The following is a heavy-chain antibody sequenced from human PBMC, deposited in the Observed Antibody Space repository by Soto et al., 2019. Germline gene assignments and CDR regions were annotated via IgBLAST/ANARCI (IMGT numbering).Heavy chain of an antibody. CDR2: INHSGST. D-gene: IGHD6-13*01. CDR3: ARDPAAGGY. CDR1: GGSFSGYY. V-gene: IGHV4-34*01. J-gene: IGHJ4*02. Sequence: PSETLSLTCAVYGGSFSGYYWSWIRQPPGKGLEWIGEINHSGSTNYNPSLKSRVTISVDTSKNQFSLKLSSVTAADTAVYYCARDPAAGGYWGQGXLVTVSS.